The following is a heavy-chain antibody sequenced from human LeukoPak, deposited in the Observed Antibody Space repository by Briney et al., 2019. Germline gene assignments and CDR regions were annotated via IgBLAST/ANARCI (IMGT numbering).Heavy chain of an antibody. D-gene: IGHD3-16*02. Sequence: GGSLRLSCAASGFTFSDYYMSWIRQAPGKGLEWVSYISSSGSTIYYADSVKGRFTISRDNAKNSLYLQMNSLRAEDTALYYCAKDIVGVITDGAFDIWGQGTMVTVSS. J-gene: IGHJ3*02. V-gene: IGHV3-11*01. CDR3: AKDIVGVITDGAFDI. CDR1: GFTFSDYY. CDR2: ISSSGSTI.